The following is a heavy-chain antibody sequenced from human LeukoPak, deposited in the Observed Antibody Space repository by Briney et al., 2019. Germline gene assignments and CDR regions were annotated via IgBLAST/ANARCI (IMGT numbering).Heavy chain of an antibody. Sequence: PGGSLRLSCAASGFTFSSYAMSWVRQAPGKGLEWVSAISGSGGSTYYEDSVKGRFTISRDNSKNTLYLQMNSLRAEDTAVYYCAKDNPPDYGGNSPLGYWGQGTLVTVSS. J-gene: IGHJ4*02. CDR3: AKDNPPDYGGNSPLGY. V-gene: IGHV3-23*01. D-gene: IGHD4-23*01. CDR2: ISGSGGST. CDR1: GFTFSSYA.